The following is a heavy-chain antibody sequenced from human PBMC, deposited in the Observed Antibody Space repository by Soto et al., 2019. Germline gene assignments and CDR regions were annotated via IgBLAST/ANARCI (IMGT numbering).Heavy chain of an antibody. CDR2: ISSSSSYI. D-gene: IGHD6-13*01. CDR1: GFTFSSYS. CDR3: ARGRPSSSRPIEDYYYYYMDV. Sequence: GGSLRLSCAASGFTFSSYSMNWVRQAPGKGLEWVSSISSSSSYIYYADSVKGRFTISRDNAKNSLYLQMNSLRAEDTAVYYCARGRPSSSRPIEDYYYYYMDVWGKGTTVTVSS. V-gene: IGHV3-21*01. J-gene: IGHJ6*03.